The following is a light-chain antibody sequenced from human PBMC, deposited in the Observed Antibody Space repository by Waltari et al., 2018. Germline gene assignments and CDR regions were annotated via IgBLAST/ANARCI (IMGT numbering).Light chain of an antibody. V-gene: IGKV3-20*01. CDR1: QSVSRT. CDR3: QHYVSLPAT. CDR2: GAS. J-gene: IGKJ1*01. Sequence: EIVLTQSPVTLCLSPGEGATLSCRASQSVSRTLAWYQQKPGQAPRLLIYGASSRATGIPDRFSGSGSGTDFSLTISRLEPDDSAVYFCQHYVSLPATFGQGTKVEIK.